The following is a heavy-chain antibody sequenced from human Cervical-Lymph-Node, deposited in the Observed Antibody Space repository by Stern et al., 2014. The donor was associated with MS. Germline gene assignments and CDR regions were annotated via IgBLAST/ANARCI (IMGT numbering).Heavy chain of an antibody. CDR1: GGSISSGSYY. CDR3: ARDRGYYYGMDV. CDR2: IYTSGGT. V-gene: IGHV4-61*02. J-gene: IGHJ6*02. Sequence: QVQLQESGPGLVKPSQTLSLTCTVSGGSISSGSYYWSWIRQPAGKGLEWIGRIYTSGGTNYNPSLKSRVTISVDTSKTHFSLKLSSVTAADTAVYYCARDRGYYYGMDVWGQGTTVTVSS. D-gene: IGHD3-10*01.